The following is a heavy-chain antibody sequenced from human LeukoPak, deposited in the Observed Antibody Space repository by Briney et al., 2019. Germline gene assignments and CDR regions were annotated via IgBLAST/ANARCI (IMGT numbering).Heavy chain of an antibody. Sequence: GGSLRLTCSASGFTFSRYAMHWVRQAPGKGLEYVSAISSNGGSTYYADSVKGRFTISRDNSRNTLHLQMSSLRVEDTAVYYCVKDSSSGSYFDYWGQGTLVTVSS. J-gene: IGHJ4*02. CDR1: GFTFSRYA. CDR3: VKDSSSGSYFDY. D-gene: IGHD3-10*01. CDR2: ISSNGGST. V-gene: IGHV3-64D*06.